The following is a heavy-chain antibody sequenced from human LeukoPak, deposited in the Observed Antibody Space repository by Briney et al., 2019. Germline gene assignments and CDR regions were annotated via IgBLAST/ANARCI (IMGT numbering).Heavy chain of an antibody. CDR3: ARDNPYYYLY. Sequence: GASVKVSCTASGYTFTNYGISWLRQAPGQGLEWMGWISAYNGDTKYAQNLQGRVTMTTDTSTSTAYMELRSLRSDDTAVYYCARDNPYYYLYWGQGTLVTVSS. D-gene: IGHD3-22*01. V-gene: IGHV1-18*01. CDR2: ISAYNGDT. J-gene: IGHJ4*02. CDR1: GYTFTNYG.